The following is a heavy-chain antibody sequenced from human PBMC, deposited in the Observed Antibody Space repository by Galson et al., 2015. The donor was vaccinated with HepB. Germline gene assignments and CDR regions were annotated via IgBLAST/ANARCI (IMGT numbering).Heavy chain of an antibody. D-gene: IGHD6-13*01. CDR3: ARTKAAAGTSGWFDP. CDR2: INPSGGST. CDR1: EHTFTSYY. J-gene: IGHJ5*02. Sequence: VKVSCKASEHTFTSYYMHWVRQAPGQGLEWMGIINPSGGSTSYAQKFQGRVTMTRDTSTSTVYMELSSLRSEDTAVYYCARTKAAAGTSGWFDPWGQGTLVTVSS. V-gene: IGHV1-46*03.